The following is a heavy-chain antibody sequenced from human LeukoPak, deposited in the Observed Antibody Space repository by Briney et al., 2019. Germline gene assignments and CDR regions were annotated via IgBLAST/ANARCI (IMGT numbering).Heavy chain of an antibody. Sequence: GGSLRLSCAASGFTVSSNYMSWVRQAPGKGLEWVSGISWNSGDIGYADSVKGRFTISRDSAKNSLYLQMNSLRVEDTALYYCAKGSFGIDDVFDIWGQGTMVTVSS. CDR1: GFTVSSNY. J-gene: IGHJ3*02. CDR3: AKGSFGIDDVFDI. D-gene: IGHD1-14*01. V-gene: IGHV3-9*01. CDR2: ISWNSGDI.